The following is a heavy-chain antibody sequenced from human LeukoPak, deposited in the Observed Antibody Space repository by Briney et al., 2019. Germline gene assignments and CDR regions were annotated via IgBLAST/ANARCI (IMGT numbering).Heavy chain of an antibody. Sequence: PSETLSLTXAVYGGSFSGYYWSWIRQPPGKGLEWIGEINHSGSTNYNPSLKSRVTISVDTSKNQFSLKLSSVTAADTAVYYCARERGYSYGFDPWGQGTLVTVSS. J-gene: IGHJ5*02. CDR3: ARERGYSYGFDP. CDR2: INHSGST. CDR1: GGSFSGYY. D-gene: IGHD5-18*01. V-gene: IGHV4-34*01.